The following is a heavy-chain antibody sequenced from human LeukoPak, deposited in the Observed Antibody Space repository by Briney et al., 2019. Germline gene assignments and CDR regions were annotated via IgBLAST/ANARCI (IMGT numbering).Heavy chain of an antibody. D-gene: IGHD5-24*01. Sequence: ASVKVSCKASGYTFTGFYIHWLRQAPGQGLQWMGWINPKSGDTNYAQKFQGRVTMTRDTSISAAYMELRSLRSDDTAANYCARDGGEIWGQGTLVTVSS. CDR2: INPKSGDT. CDR3: ARDGGEI. CDR1: GYTFTGFY. V-gene: IGHV1-2*02. J-gene: IGHJ4*02.